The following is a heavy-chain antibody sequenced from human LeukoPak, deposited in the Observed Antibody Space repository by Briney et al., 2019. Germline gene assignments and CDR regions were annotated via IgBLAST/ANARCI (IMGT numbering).Heavy chain of an antibody. Sequence: PSQTLSLTCTVSGGSISSGGYYWSWIRQHPGKGLEWIGYIYYSGSTYYNPSPKSRVTISVDTSKNQFSLKLSSVTAADTAVYYCARVSGWYSVAFDIWGQGTMVTVSS. J-gene: IGHJ3*02. V-gene: IGHV4-31*03. CDR1: GGSISSGGYY. CDR2: IYYSGST. D-gene: IGHD6-19*01. CDR3: ARVSGWYSVAFDI.